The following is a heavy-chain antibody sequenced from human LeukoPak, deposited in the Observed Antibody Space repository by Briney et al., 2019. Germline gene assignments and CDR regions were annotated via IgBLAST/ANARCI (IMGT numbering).Heavy chain of an antibody. CDR1: GYTFTTYH. Sequence: ASVKVSCRVSGYTFTTYHINWVRQATGQGLEWMGWMNPNSGDRGYAQKFQGRVTITTDTSIGTAYMELSSLRSEDTAVYFCARTTSFTASGYDYWGQGTLVTVSS. J-gene: IGHJ4*02. CDR3: ARTTSFTASGYDY. D-gene: IGHD6-25*01. V-gene: IGHV1-8*03. CDR2: MNPNSGDR.